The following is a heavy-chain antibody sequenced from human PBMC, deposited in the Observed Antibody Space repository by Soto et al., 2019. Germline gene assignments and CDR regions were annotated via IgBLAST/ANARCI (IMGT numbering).Heavy chain of an antibody. V-gene: IGHV3-30*04. CDR2: ISYDGRNK. CDR3: ARDLAVTTFYYYYGMDV. CDR1: GVTSMSYA. D-gene: IGHD4-4*01. J-gene: IGHJ6*02. Sequence: AGLLQRGRNTASGVTSMSYASHCIRQAKNKGLECVAVISYDGRNKYYADSVKGRFTISRDNSQTTLYLQMNSLRAEDTAVYYCARDLAVTTFYYYYGMDVSGQGTTVTVSS.